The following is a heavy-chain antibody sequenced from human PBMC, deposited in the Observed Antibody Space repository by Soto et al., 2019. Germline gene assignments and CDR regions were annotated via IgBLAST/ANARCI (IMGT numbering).Heavy chain of an antibody. CDR3: ARVWDYADYYYYMDV. CDR1: GGSISSYY. J-gene: IGHJ6*03. V-gene: IGHV4-59*01. CDR2: IYYSGST. D-gene: IGHD2-2*01. Sequence: PSETLSLTCTVSGGSISSYYWSWIRQPPGKGLEWIGYIYYSGSTNYNPSLKSRVTISVDTSKNQFSLKLSSVTAADTAVYYCARVWDYADYYYYMDVWGKGTTVTVSS.